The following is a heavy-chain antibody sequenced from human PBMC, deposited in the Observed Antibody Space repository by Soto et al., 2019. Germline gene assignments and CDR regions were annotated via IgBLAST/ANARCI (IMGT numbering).Heavy chain of an antibody. CDR2: IYHSGST. D-gene: IGHD5-18*01. CDR3: ARSGGWGVQLWLRIAFDI. V-gene: IGHV4-4*02. CDR1: GGSISSSNW. Sequence: SETLSLTCAVSGGSISSSNWWSWVRQPPGKGLEWIGEIYHSGSTNYNPSLKSRVTISVDTSKNQFSLKLSSVTAADTAVYYCARSGGWGVQLWLRIAFDIWGQGTMVTVSS. J-gene: IGHJ3*02.